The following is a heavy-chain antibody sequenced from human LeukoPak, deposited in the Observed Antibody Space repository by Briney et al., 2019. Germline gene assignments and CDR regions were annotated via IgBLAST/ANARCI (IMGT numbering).Heavy chain of an antibody. Sequence: GASVKVSCKASGYTSTSYGISWVRQAPGQGLEWMGWISAYNGNTNYAQKLQGRVTMTTDTSTSTAYMELRSLRSDDTAVYYCARVVGNYPFYHDYYMDVWGKGTTVTVSS. CDR1: GYTSTSYG. D-gene: IGHD1-7*01. CDR2: ISAYNGNT. J-gene: IGHJ6*03. CDR3: ARVVGNYPFYHDYYMDV. V-gene: IGHV1-18*01.